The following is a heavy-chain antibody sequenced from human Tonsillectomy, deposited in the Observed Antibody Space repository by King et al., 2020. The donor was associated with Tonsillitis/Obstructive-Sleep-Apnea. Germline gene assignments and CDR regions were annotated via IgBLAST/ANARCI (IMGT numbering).Heavy chain of an antibody. CDR3: GTERAGAFDS. V-gene: IGHV3-15*01. D-gene: IGHD6-19*01. CDR1: GFTFSNAW. CDR2: IKSKTNGGTT. J-gene: IGHJ4*02. Sequence: VQLVESGGGLIEPGGSLRLSCGGSGFTFSNAWLNWGRQAPGKGLEWVALIKSKTNGGTTDHAAPVKGRFTISRDDSKNTLYLQMNSLKTEDTAVYYCGTERAGAFDSWGQGILVTVPP.